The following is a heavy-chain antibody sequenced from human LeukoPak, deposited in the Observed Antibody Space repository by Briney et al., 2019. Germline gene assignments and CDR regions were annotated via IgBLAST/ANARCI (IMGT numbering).Heavy chain of an antibody. D-gene: IGHD1-26*01. J-gene: IGHJ4*02. Sequence: GGSLRLSCAASGFTLSSYAMSWVRHAPGKGLEWVSAISGSGGSTYYADSVKGRFTISRDNSKNTLYLQMNSLRAEDTAVYYCAKLSRPIVGATTGYWGQGTLVTVSS. CDR1: GFTLSSYA. CDR2: ISGSGGST. V-gene: IGHV3-23*01. CDR3: AKLSRPIVGATTGY.